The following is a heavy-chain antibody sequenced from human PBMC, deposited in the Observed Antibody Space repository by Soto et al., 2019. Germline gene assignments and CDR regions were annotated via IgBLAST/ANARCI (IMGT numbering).Heavy chain of an antibody. CDR1: GGSVSSGSYY. CDR3: AREDYDYVWESYRSQFDP. J-gene: IGHJ5*02. CDR2: IYYSGST. D-gene: IGHD3-16*02. Sequence: SETQSLTCTVSGGSVSSGSYYWSWIRQPPGKGLEWIGYIYYSGSTNYNPSLKSRVTTSVDTSKNQFSLKLSSVTAADTAVYYCAREDYDYVWESYRSQFDPWGQGTLVTVSS. V-gene: IGHV4-61*01.